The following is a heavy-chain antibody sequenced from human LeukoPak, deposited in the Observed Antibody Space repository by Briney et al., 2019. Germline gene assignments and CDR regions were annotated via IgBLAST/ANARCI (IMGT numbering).Heavy chain of an antibody. D-gene: IGHD3-9*01. CDR3: ARPRYFDWLLSPYYYGMDV. CDR2: IIPIFGTA. V-gene: IGHV1-69*06. Sequence: VASVKVSCKASGGTFSSYAISWVRQAPGQGLEWMGGIIPIFGTANYAQKFQGRVTITADKSTSTAYMELSSLRSEGTAVYYCARPRYFDWLLSPYYYGMDVWGKGTTVTVSS. J-gene: IGHJ6*04. CDR1: GGTFSSYA.